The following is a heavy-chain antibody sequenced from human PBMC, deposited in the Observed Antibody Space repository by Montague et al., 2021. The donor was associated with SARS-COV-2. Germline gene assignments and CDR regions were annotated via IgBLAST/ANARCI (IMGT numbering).Heavy chain of an antibody. J-gene: IGHJ1*01. V-gene: IGHV6-1*01. CDR1: GDSVSSDTAA. CDR2: TFYRSQWHT. Sequence: SAISGDSVSSDTAAWHWIRQSPSRGLEWLGRTFYRSQWHTDSAASVRGRISFSGDISKNQFSLHLNSVTPEDTAIYYCARDGDYGGTWYSFLQNWGQGTLVIVSS. CDR3: ARDGDYGGTWYSFLQN. D-gene: IGHD4-17*01.